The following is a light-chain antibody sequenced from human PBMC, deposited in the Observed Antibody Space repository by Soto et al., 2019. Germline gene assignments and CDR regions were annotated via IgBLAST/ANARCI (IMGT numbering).Light chain of an antibody. V-gene: IGKV3-11*01. CDR2: DAS. Sequence: EIVLTQSAATLSLSPWERATLSCRASQSVSSYLAWYPPKPGQAPRLLLYDASNRATGIPARFSGSGSGTAFTLTISSLEPADFAVYYCQQYGSSYPWTFGQGTKVDIK. CDR1: QSVSSY. J-gene: IGKJ1*01. CDR3: QQYGSSYPWT.